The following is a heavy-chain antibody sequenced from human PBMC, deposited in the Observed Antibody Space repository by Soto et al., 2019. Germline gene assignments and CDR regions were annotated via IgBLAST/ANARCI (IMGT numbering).Heavy chain of an antibody. CDR1: GFTFSDYA. D-gene: IGHD3-10*01. J-gene: IGHJ6*02. V-gene: IGHV3-23*01. CDR2: LNGAGGST. CDR3: AAPRDEYGSGISWFNYGMDV. Sequence: TGGSLRLSCLASGFTFSDYAMTWVRHVPGRGLEWVSSLNGAGGSTYYADSVRGRFTISRDNSQNTLFLQMNRLTVDDTAIYYCAAPRDEYGSGISWFNYGMDVWGQGTTVPVSS.